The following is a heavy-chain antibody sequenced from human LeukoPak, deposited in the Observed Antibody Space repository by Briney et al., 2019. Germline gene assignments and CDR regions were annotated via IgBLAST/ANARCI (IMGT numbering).Heavy chain of an antibody. CDR2: IYYSGST. D-gene: IGHD3-10*01. V-gene: IGHV4-39*07. CDR1: GGSIRSSNYY. CDR3: ARDAGFMVRGSRRGYDDYYYYMDV. Sequence: SETLSLTCTVSGGSIRSSNYYWGWIRQPPGKGLEWIGSIYYSGSTYYNPSLKSRVTMSVDTSKNQFSLKLSSVTAADTAVYYCARDAGFMVRGSRRGYDDYYYYMDVWGKGTTVTISS. J-gene: IGHJ6*03.